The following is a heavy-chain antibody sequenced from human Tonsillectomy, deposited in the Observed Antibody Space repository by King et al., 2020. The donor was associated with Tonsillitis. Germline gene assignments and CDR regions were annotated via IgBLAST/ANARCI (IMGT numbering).Heavy chain of an antibody. Sequence: VQLQESGPGLVKPSETLSLTCSVSDDSISNYYWSWSRQPPGKGLEWIGHVSYSRSTNYNPSLKSRVIISVDTSRNKFSLQLNSVTASDTAVYYCARDRSPESRWGRRAYHYDCGVDVWGHGSLVTVSS. CDR1: DDSISNYY. CDR2: VSYSRST. V-gene: IGHV4-59*01. CDR3: ARDRSPESRWGRRAYHYDCGVDV. J-gene: IGHJ6*02. D-gene: IGHD7-27*01.